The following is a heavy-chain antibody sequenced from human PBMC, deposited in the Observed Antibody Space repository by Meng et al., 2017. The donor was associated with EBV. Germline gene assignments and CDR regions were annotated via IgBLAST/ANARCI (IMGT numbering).Heavy chain of an antibody. J-gene: IGHJ4*02. CDR1: GSSFTGYY. CDR2: INPNSGGT. V-gene: IGHV1-2*06. D-gene: IGHD6-19*01. Sequence: VYVAPDWAKRKKAGASAKVSCKASGSSFTGYYIPWARQAPGQGLEWMGRINPNSGGTNHAQKFQGRVTMTRDTSISTAYMELSRLRSDDTAVYYCARVGIAVAGTGDYWGQGTLVTVSS. CDR3: ARVGIAVAGTGDY.